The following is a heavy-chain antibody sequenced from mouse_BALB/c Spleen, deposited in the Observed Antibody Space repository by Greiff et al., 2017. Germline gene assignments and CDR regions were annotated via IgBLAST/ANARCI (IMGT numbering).Heavy chain of an antibody. CDR1: GYSITSGYY. CDR3: ARDQDDYDGGAWFAY. D-gene: IGHD2-4*01. Sequence: EVQLVESGPGLVKPSQSLSLTCSVTGYSITSGYYWNWIRQFPGNKLEWMGYISYDGSNNYNPSLKNRISITRDTSKNQFFLKLNSVTTEDTATYYCARDQDDYDGGAWFAYWGQGTLVTVSA. J-gene: IGHJ3*01. V-gene: IGHV3-6*02. CDR2: ISYDGSN.